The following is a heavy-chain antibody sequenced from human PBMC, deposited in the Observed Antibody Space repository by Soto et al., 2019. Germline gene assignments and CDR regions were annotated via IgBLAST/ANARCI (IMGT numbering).Heavy chain of an antibody. CDR3: ARQRDIVEDYYYYMDV. Sequence: SETLSLTCTVSGGSISSYYWSWIRQPPGKGLEWIGYIYYSGSTNYNPSLKSRVTISVDTSKNQFSLKLSSVTAADTAVYYCARQRDIVEDYYYYMDVWGKGTTVTVSS. J-gene: IGHJ6*03. D-gene: IGHD5-12*01. V-gene: IGHV4-59*08. CDR2: IYYSGST. CDR1: GGSISSYY.